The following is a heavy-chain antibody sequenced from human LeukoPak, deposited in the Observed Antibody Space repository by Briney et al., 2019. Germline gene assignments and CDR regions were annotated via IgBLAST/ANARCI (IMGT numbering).Heavy chain of an antibody. V-gene: IGHV3-48*03. J-gene: IGHJ4*02. CDR3: ARSSGYYYFDFDY. D-gene: IGHD3-22*01. CDR1: GFTFSSYE. CDR2: ISSSGSTI. Sequence: GGSLRLSCEVSGFTFSSYEMNWVRQAPGKGLKWVSYISSSGSTIYYADSVKGRFTISRDNAKNSLYLQMNSLRAEDTAVYYCARSSGYYYFDFDYWGQGTLVTVSS.